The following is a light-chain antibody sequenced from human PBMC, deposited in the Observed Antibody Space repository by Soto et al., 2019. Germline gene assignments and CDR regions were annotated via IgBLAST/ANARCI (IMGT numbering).Light chain of an antibody. V-gene: IGLV2-11*01. CDR2: DIS. CDR1: SSDVGGYNY. Sequence: QSVLTQPRSVSGSPGQSVTISCTGTSSDVGGYNYVSWYQQHPGKAPKVMIYDISKRPSGVPDRFSGSKSGNTASLTIFGLQAEDEADYYCCSYAGSFTYWVFGGGTQLTVL. CDR3: CSYAGSFTYWV. J-gene: IGLJ3*02.